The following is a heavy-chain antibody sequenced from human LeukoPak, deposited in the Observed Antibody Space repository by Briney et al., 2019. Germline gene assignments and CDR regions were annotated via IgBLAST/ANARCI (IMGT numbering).Heavy chain of an antibody. D-gene: IGHD1-14*01. CDR2: ISGDGATT. CDR1: GFPFSSYA. Sequence: GGSLRLSCAASGFPFSSYAMTWVRQAPGKGLEWVSPISGDGATTYHADSVKGRFTISRDNSKNTVYLQMNSLRAEDTAVYYCADYRKPQGLDYWGQGTLVTVSS. J-gene: IGHJ4*02. V-gene: IGHV3-23*01. CDR3: ADYRKPQGLDY.